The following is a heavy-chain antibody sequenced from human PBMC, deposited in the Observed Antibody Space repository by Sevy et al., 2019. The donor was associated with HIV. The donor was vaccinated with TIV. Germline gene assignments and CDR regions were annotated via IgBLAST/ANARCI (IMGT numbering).Heavy chain of an antibody. V-gene: IGHV3-66*01. CDR3: ARDRYYDASGYYYYYYGMDV. Sequence: GGSLRLSCAASGLSVSDNYMIWVRQAPGKGLELVSVIYSDGRTYYADSVKGRFTISRDNSKNTLYLHMNNLRPEDTAVYYCARDRYYDASGYYYYYYGMDVWGQGTTVTVSS. CDR2: IYSDGRT. D-gene: IGHD3-22*01. J-gene: IGHJ6*02. CDR1: GLSVSDNY.